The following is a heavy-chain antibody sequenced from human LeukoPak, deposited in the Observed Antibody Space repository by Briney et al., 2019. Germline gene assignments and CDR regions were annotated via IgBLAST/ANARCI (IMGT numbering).Heavy chain of an antibody. CDR3: VKDEGAMAGPYEWFDP. J-gene: IGHJ5*02. CDR2: ISSNGGST. Sequence: SGGSLRLSCSASGFTFSSYAMHWVRQAPGKGLEYVSAISSNGGSTYYADSVKGRFTISRDNSKNTLYLQMSSLRAEDTAVYYCVKDEGAMAGPYEWFDPWGQGTLVTVSS. V-gene: IGHV3-64D*06. CDR1: GFTFSSYA. D-gene: IGHD6-19*01.